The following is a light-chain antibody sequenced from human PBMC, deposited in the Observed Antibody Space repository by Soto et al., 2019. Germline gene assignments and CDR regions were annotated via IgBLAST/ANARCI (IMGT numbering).Light chain of an antibody. CDR3: SSYTSSSGYV. V-gene: IGLV2-14*01. CDR1: SSDVGGYNY. Sequence: QSVLTQPASGSGSPGQSITISCTGTSSDVGGYNYVSWYQQHPGKAPKLMIYDVSNRPSGVSNRFSGSKSGNTASLTISGLQAEDEADYYCSSYTSSSGYVFGTGTKVTVL. CDR2: DVS. J-gene: IGLJ1*01.